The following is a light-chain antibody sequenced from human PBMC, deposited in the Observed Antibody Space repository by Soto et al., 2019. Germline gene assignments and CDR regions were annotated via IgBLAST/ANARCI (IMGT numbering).Light chain of an antibody. CDR3: QLRSNWIT. J-gene: IGKJ5*01. CDR1: QSVSSY. CDR2: DAS. V-gene: IGKV3-11*01. Sequence: EIVLTQSPATLSLSPGERATLSCRASQSVSSYLAWYQQKPGQAPRLLIYDASNRATGIPARFSGSGSGTDFTLSISRLEPEDFAVYYCQLRSNWITFGQGTRLEIK.